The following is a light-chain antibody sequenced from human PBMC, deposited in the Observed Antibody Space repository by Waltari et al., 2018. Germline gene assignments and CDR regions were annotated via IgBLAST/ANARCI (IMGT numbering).Light chain of an antibody. CDR2: EVT. J-gene: IGLJ2*01. CDR1: SSHLGGFNQ. Sequence: QSALTQPPSASGSPGQPVTTSCTGTSSHLGGFNQVPWYQQHPGKDPKLLIFEVTRRPSGVLDRFYGSKSGNSASLTVSGLQSEDEADYYCSSYGGNNNILFGGGTKLSVL. V-gene: IGLV2-8*01. CDR3: SSYGGNNNIL.